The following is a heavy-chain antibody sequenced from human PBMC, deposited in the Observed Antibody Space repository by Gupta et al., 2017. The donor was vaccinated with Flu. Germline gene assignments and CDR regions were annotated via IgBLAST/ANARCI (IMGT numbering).Heavy chain of an antibody. J-gene: IGHJ5*02. CDR2: INHSGST. CDR3: ARGIAVAGTWFDP. CDR1: GGSFSGYY. D-gene: IGHD6-19*01. Sequence: QVQLQQWGAGLLKPSETLSLTCAVYGGSFSGYYWSWIRQPPGKGLEWIGEINHSGSTNYNPSLKSPVTISVDTSKNQFSLKLSSVTAADTAVYYCARGIAVAGTWFDPWGQGTLVTVSS. V-gene: IGHV4-34*01.